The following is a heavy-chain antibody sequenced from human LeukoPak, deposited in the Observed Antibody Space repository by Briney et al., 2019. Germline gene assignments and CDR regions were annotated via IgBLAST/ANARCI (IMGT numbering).Heavy chain of an antibody. J-gene: IGHJ4*02. CDR2: IRYDGSNK. Sequence: GSLRLSCAASGFPFSSYGMHWVRQAPGKGLEWVAFIRYDGSNKYYADSVKGRFTISRDNSKNTLYLQMNSLRAEDTAVYYCAKDRRYGVAPYYFDYWGQGTLVTVSS. D-gene: IGHD3-3*01. CDR1: GFPFSSYG. V-gene: IGHV3-30*02. CDR3: AKDRRYGVAPYYFDY.